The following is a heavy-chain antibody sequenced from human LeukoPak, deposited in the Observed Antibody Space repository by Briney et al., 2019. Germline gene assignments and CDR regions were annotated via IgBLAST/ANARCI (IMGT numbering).Heavy chain of an antibody. CDR1: GGSISSSSYY. CDR2: IYYSGST. D-gene: IGHD3-22*01. Sequence: SETLSLTCTVSGGSISSSSYYWGWIRQPPGKGLEWIGSIYYSGSTYYNPSLKSRVTISVDTSKNQFSLKLSSVTAADTAVYYCARAAFFYDSSGYPHYYFDYWGQGTLVTVSS. J-gene: IGHJ4*02. CDR3: ARAAFFYDSSGYPHYYFDY. V-gene: IGHV4-39*07.